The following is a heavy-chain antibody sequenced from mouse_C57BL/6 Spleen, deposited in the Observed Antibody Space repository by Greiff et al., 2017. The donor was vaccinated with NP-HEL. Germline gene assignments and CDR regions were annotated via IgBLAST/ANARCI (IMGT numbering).Heavy chain of an antibody. J-gene: IGHJ3*01. CDR2: ISDGGSYT. Sequence: EVQLVESGGGLVKPGGSLKLSCAASGFTFSSYAMPWVRQTPEKRLEWVATISDGGSYTYYPDNLKGRSTISRDNANNTLYLQMSHLKSEDTAMYCCARVGCDDRFAYWGQGTPVTVSA. CDR3: ARVGCDDRFAY. V-gene: IGHV5-4*01. D-gene: IGHD3-3*01. CDR1: GFTFSSYA.